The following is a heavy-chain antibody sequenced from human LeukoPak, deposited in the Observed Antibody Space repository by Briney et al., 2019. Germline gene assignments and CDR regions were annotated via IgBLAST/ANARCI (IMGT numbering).Heavy chain of an antibody. CDR1: GGSISSGGYS. V-gene: IGHV4-30-2*01. Sequence: SETLSLTCAVSGGSISSGGYSWSWIRQPPGKGLEWIGYIYHSGSTYYNPSLKSRVTISVDRSKNQFSLKLSSVTAADTAVYYCARDCSGGSCYGAFDIWGQGTMVTVSS. CDR2: IYHSGST. D-gene: IGHD2-15*01. J-gene: IGHJ3*02. CDR3: ARDCSGGSCYGAFDI.